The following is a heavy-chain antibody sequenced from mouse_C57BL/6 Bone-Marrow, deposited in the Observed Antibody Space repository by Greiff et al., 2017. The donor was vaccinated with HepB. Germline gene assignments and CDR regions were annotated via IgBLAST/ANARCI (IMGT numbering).Heavy chain of an antibody. CDR1: GYSITSGYY. Sequence: EVQLVESGPGLVKPSQSLSLTCSVTGYSITSGYYWNWIRQFPGNKLEWMGYISYDGSNNYNPSLKNRISITRDTSKNQFFLKLNSVTTEDTATYYCAREIPILGGLDYWGQGTTLTVSS. CDR3: AREIPILGGLDY. J-gene: IGHJ2*01. V-gene: IGHV3-6*01. CDR2: ISYDGSN.